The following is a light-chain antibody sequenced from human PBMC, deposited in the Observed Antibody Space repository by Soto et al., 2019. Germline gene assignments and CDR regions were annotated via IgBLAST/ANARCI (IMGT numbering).Light chain of an antibody. CDR1: QSVSSSY. Sequence: EIVLTQSPGTLSLSPGERATLSCRASQSVSSSYLAWYQQKPGQAPRLLIYGASSRATGIPDRFSGSGSGTDFTLTISRLEPDDFAVYYCKQYGSSPTFGQGTRLEIK. V-gene: IGKV3-20*01. J-gene: IGKJ5*01. CDR2: GAS. CDR3: KQYGSSPT.